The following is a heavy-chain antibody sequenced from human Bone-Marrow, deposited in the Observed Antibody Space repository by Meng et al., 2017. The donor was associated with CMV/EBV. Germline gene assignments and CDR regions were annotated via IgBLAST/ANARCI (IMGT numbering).Heavy chain of an antibody. CDR2: INPSGGST. J-gene: IGHJ6*02. Sequence: ASVKVSCKASGYTFTSYYMHWVRQAPGQGLEWMGIINPSGGSTSYAQKFQGRVTMTRDTSTSTVYMELSSLRSEDTAVYYCAREETGTWDFVFYYYYYGMDVWGQGNTVNV. CDR3: AREETGTWDFVFYYYYYGMDV. D-gene: IGHD1-1*01. CDR1: GYTFTSYY. V-gene: IGHV1-46*01.